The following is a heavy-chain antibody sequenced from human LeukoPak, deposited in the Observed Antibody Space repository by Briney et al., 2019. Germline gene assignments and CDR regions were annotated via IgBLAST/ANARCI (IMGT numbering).Heavy chain of an antibody. V-gene: IGHV3-21*01. Sequence: GGSLRLSCAGSGFTFSSYSMNWVRQAPGKGLEWVSSISSSSSYIYYADSVKGRFTISRDNAKNSLYLQMNSLRAEDTAVYYCARVDSYYYGSGSYIIFDYWGQGTLVTVSS. J-gene: IGHJ4*02. CDR2: ISSSSSYI. CDR3: ARVDSYYYGSGSYIIFDY. CDR1: GFTFSSYS. D-gene: IGHD3-10*01.